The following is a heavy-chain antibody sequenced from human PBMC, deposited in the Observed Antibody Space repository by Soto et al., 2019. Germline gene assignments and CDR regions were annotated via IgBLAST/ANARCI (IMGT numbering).Heavy chain of an antibody. CDR3: AKSSRYSSNWYTAFDF. V-gene: IGHV4-34*01. J-gene: IGHJ3*01. Sequence: SETLSLTCGVYGGSLSNYYWSWIRQSPGKGLEWIGEISHSGVTNHNPSLKSRVTISVDTSKSQFSLKVRSLTAADTAVYYCAKSSRYSSNWYTAFDFWGRGTMVTVSS. CDR1: GGSLSNYY. D-gene: IGHD2-2*01. CDR2: ISHSGVT.